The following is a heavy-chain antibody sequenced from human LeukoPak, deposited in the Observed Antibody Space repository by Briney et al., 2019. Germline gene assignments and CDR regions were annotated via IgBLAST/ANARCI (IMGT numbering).Heavy chain of an antibody. J-gene: IGHJ4*02. CDR1: GFTFSSYS. CDR3: VRGPSMWDSSSWYEGFDY. V-gene: IGHV3-21*01. CDR2: ISSSSSYI. D-gene: IGHD6-13*01. Sequence: SGGSLRLSCAASGFTFSSYSMNWVRQAPGKGLEWVSSISSSSSYIYYADSVKGRFTISRDNAKNSLYLQMNSLRAEDTAVYYCVRGPSMWDSSSWYEGFDYWGQGTLVTVSS.